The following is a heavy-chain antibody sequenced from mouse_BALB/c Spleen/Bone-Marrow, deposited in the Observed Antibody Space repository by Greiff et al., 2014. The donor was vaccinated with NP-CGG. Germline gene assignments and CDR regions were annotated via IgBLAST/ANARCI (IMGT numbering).Heavy chain of an antibody. V-gene: IGHV1-26*01. J-gene: IGHJ3*01. Sequence: LVESGASMKISCKASGYSFTGYTMNWVKQSHGKNLEWIGLINPYNGGTSYNQKFKGKATLTVDKSSSTAYMELLSLTSEDSAVYYCARDYGNPSPFAYWGQGTLVTVSA. CDR3: ARDYGNPSPFAY. CDR2: INPYNGGT. D-gene: IGHD2-1*01. CDR1: GYSFTGYT.